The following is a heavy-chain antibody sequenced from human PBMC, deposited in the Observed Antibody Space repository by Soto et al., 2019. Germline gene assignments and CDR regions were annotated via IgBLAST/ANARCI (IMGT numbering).Heavy chain of an antibody. CDR1: GYTFTNYY. Sequence: QVQLVQSGAEVKKPGASVKVSCKASGYTFTNYYIHWVRQAPGQGLEWMGIINPTSGSTNYAQKFQGRVTLTYDTSTTTDYMELSGLRSEDTAVLYCARDLAAGDHWGQGILVTVSS. D-gene: IGHD6-13*01. CDR2: INPTSGST. CDR3: ARDLAAGDH. V-gene: IGHV1-46*01. J-gene: IGHJ4*02.